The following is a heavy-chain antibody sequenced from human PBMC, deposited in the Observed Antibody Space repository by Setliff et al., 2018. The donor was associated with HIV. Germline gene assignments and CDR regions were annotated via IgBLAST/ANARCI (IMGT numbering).Heavy chain of an antibody. CDR2: IVVGSGYT. D-gene: IGHD2-8*01. Sequence: ASVKVSCKTSGFIFISSAMQWVRQARGQRLEWIRWIVVGSGYTNYAQKFQERVTITRDMSTSTPYMELSSLRSEDTAVYYCASGSGYCRNGVCYIGVHRTPDKYYFDSWGQGALVTVSS. CDR1: GFIFISSA. CDR3: ASGSGYCRNGVCYIGVHRTPDKYYFDS. V-gene: IGHV1-58*02. J-gene: IGHJ4*02.